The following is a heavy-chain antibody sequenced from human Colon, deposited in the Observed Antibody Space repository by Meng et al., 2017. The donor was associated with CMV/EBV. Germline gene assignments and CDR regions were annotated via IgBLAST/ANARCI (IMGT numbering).Heavy chain of an antibody. CDR3: IRETTGSSSSY. J-gene: IGHJ4*02. V-gene: IGHV4-39*07. D-gene: IGHD6-6*01. Sequence: LHLAESGPGLVGPSATLSLTCTVSGGSISSSSYYWAWIRQPPGKGLEWIGSIFYTGTTYYKPSLKSRVTISVDTSKNQFSLKLSSVTAADTAVYYCIRETTGSSSSYWGQGTLVTVSS. CDR2: IFYTGTT. CDR1: GGSISSSSYY.